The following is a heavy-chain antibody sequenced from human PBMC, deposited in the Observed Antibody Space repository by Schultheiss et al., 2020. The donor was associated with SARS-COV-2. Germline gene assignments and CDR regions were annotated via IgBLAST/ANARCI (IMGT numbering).Heavy chain of an antibody. Sequence: GESLKISCAASGFTFSSYSMNWVRQAPGKGLEWVSSISSSSSYIYYADSVKGRFTISRDNAKNSLYLQMNSLRAEDTAVYYCARGADTVRSFDYWGQGTLVTVSS. CDR1: GFTFSSYS. J-gene: IGHJ4*02. CDR2: ISSSSSYI. CDR3: ARGADTVRSFDY. V-gene: IGHV3-21*04.